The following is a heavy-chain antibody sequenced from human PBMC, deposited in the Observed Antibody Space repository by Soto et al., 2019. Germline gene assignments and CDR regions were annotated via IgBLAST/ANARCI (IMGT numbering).Heavy chain of an antibody. CDR1: GYTFTSYG. D-gene: IGHD2-21*02. J-gene: IGHJ3*02. V-gene: IGHV1-18*01. CDR3: AREVVVTAIGSAFDI. CDR2: INAYSGST. Sequence: GASVKVSCKASGYTFTSYGISWVRQAPGQGLEWMGWINAYSGSTNYAQKLQGRVTMTRDTSTSTAYMELSRLRSDDTAVYYCAREVVVTAIGSAFDIWGQGTMVTVSS.